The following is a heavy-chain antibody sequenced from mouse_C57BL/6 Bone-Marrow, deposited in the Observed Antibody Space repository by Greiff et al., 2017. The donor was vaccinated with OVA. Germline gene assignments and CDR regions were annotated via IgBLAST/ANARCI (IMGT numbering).Heavy chain of an antibody. CDR2: ISSGGSYT. CDR1: GFTFSSYG. CDR3: ARAFYGCYWYCDV. Sequence: EVQVVESGGDLVKPGGSLKLSCAASGFTFSSYGMSWVRQTPDKRLEWVATISSGGSYTYYPDSVKGRFTISRDNAKNTLYLQMSSLQSEDTATYYCARAFYGCYWYCDVWGTGTTVTVSS. J-gene: IGHJ1*03. V-gene: IGHV5-6*01. D-gene: IGHD1-1*01.